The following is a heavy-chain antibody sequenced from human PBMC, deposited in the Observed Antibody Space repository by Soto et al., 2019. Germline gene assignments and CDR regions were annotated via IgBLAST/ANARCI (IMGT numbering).Heavy chain of an antibody. D-gene: IGHD3-10*01. Sequence: PSETLSLTCTISGGSMSLYYWSWIRQPPGKGLEWIGYTYYNGNTKYNPSLNTRVTISADTSKNQFSLRLSSVTAADTAVYYCARSTILLWFGESFFDYWGQGTLVTVS. V-gene: IGHV4-59*08. J-gene: IGHJ4*02. CDR2: TYYNGNT. CDR3: ARSTILLWFGESFFDY. CDR1: GGSMSLYY.